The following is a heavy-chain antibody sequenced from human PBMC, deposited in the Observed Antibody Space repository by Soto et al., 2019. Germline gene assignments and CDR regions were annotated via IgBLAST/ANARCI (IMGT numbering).Heavy chain of an antibody. CDR1: GYTFINYY. CDR2: VNPRSGDT. V-gene: IGHV1-2*02. CDR3: ARQLAYCGGDCYTEPIEY. Sequence: ASVKVSCKASGYTFINYYIHWVRQAPGQGLEWMGWVNPRSGDTNYAQKFQGRVTMTRDTSIGTAYMELSRLRSDDTAVYYCARQLAYCGGDCYTEPIEYWGQGTLVTVSS. D-gene: IGHD2-21*02. J-gene: IGHJ4*02.